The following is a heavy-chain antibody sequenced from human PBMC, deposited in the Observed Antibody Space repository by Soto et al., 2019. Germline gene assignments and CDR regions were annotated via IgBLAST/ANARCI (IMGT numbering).Heavy chain of an antibody. J-gene: IGHJ4*02. CDR1: GVTFSSYA. D-gene: IGHD1-26*01. Sequence: QVQLVQSGAEVKKPGSSVKLACKASGVTFSSYAFNWVRQAPGQGLEWMGGIIPIYGTADYAQKFQDRVTLTAEESTSTAHLELRSLGAEETAVYCCAAWPDMGCEGNQSVFDYWGQGTLVTVSS. CDR2: IIPIYGTA. CDR3: AAWPDMGCEGNQSVFDY. V-gene: IGHV1-69*01.